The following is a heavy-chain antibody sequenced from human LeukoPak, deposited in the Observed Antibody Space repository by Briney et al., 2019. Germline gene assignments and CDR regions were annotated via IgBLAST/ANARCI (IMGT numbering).Heavy chain of an antibody. CDR3: ARDREGAATFAQYYFDY. D-gene: IGHD2-15*01. CDR2: ISSSSSKE. J-gene: IGHJ4*02. CDR1: GFTFSSYS. Sequence: GGSLRLSRAASGFTFSSYSMNWVRQAPGKGLEWVSSISSSSSKENYADSVKGRFTISRDNAKNSLYLQMNSLRAEDTAVYYCARDREGAATFAQYYFDYWGQGTLVTVSS. V-gene: IGHV3-21*01.